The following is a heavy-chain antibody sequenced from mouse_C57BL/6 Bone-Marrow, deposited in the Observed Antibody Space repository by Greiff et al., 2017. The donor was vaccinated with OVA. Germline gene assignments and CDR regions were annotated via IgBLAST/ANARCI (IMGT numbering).Heavy chain of an antibody. CDR1: GFNIKDDY. J-gene: IGHJ4*01. V-gene: IGHV14-4*01. Sequence: VQLQQSGAELVRPGASVKLSCTASGFNIKDDYMHWVKQRPEQGLEWIGWIDPENGDTEYASKFQGKATITADTSSNTAYLQLSSLTSEDTAVYYCTTWITTVPRFPMDYWGQGTSVTVSS. CDR2: IDPENGDT. CDR3: TTWITTVPRFPMDY. D-gene: IGHD1-1*01.